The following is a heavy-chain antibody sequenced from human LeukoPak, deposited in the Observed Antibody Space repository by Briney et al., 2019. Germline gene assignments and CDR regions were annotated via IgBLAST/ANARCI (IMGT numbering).Heavy chain of an antibody. J-gene: IGHJ5*02. CDR3: AVMALGKVPAAIRFDP. Sequence: GASVKVSCKVSGYTFTELSMHWVRQAPGKGLEWMGGFDPEDGETIYAQKFQGRVTMTEDTSTDTAYMELSSLRSEDTAVYYCAVMALGKVPAAIRFDPWGQGTLVTVSS. V-gene: IGHV1-24*01. D-gene: IGHD2-2*02. CDR1: GYTFTELS. CDR2: FDPEDGET.